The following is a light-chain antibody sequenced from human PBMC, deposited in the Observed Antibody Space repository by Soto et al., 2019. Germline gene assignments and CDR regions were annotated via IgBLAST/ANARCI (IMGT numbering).Light chain of an antibody. J-gene: IGKJ1*01. CDR3: HQYASSPLT. CDR1: QTVGRNY. CDR2: GAS. Sequence: EIVLTQSPGTLSLSPGERATLSCRASQTVGRNYLAWYQQKPGQAPRLLIHGASSRATGIPDRFSGSVSGTDFTRTISRLEPEDFAVYYCHQYASSPLTFGQGTKVEIK. V-gene: IGKV3-20*01.